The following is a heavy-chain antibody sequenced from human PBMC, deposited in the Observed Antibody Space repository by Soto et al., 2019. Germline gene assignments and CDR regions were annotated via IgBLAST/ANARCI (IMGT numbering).Heavy chain of an antibody. J-gene: IGHJ4*02. Sequence: QVQLVQSGAEEKKPGASVKVSCKASGYTFTSYAMPWVRQAPGQGLEWMGWINAGNGNTKYSQKFQGRVTITRDTSASTDYMEPSRLTSEDTAVYYCARGITLPTSLDDWGQGTLVTVSS. CDR3: ARGITLPTSLDD. CDR2: INAGNGNT. V-gene: IGHV1-3*05. D-gene: IGHD1-20*01. CDR1: GYTFTSYA.